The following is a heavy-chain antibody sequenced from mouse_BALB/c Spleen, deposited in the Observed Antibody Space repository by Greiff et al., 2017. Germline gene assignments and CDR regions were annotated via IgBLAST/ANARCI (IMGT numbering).Heavy chain of an antibody. J-gene: IGHJ3*01. V-gene: IGHV1S81*02. CDR2: INPSNGGT. CDR1: GYTFTSYY. Sequence: VKVVESGAELVKPGASVKLSCKASGYTFTSYYMYWVKQRPGQGLEWIGEINPSNGGTNFNEKFKSKATLTVDKSSSTAYMQLSSLTSEDSAVYYCTRSGGFAYWGQGTLVTVSA. CDR3: TRSGGFAY. D-gene: IGHD3-1*01.